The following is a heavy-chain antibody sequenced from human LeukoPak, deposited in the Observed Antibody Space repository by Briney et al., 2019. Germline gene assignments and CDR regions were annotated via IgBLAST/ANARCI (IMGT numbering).Heavy chain of an antibody. V-gene: IGHV4-31*03. CDR1: GGSISSGGYY. Sequence: SETLSLTCTVSGGSISSGGYYWSWIRRHPGKGLEWIGYIYYSGSTYYNPSLKSRVTISVDTSKNQFSLKLSSVTAADTAVYYCARRPRIYCSSTSCYAREYGDFDYWGQGTLVTVSS. J-gene: IGHJ4*02. CDR3: ARRPRIYCSSTSCYAREYGDFDY. CDR2: IYYSGST. D-gene: IGHD2-2*01.